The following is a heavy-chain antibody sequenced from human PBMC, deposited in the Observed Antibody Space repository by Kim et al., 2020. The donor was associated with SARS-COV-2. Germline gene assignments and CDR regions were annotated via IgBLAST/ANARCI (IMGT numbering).Heavy chain of an antibody. Sequence: GGSLRLSCAASGFAFGTHSMNWVRQAPGKGLEWVSSIGGSTNYIYYADSVKGRFTISRDNAKNSLYLQMSSLRAEDTAVYYCARGGYCSSTSCYFYYYAQDVWGQGTTVTVPS. V-gene: IGHV3-21*01. CDR2: IGGSTNYI. J-gene: IGHJ6*02. CDR1: GFAFGTHS. D-gene: IGHD2-2*01. CDR3: ARGGYCSSTSCYFYYYAQDV.